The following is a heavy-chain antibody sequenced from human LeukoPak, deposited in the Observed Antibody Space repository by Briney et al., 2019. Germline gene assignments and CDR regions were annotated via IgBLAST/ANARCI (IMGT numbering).Heavy chain of an antibody. CDR3: ASRSGGYYWFDS. V-gene: IGHV4-4*02. D-gene: IGHD3-22*01. Sequence: SETLSLTCAVSGGSISRSNWWSWVRQPPGKGLEWIGDILHSGDTNYNASLRSRLTISLDKSRNQFSLQLSSVTAADTAVYYCASRSGGYYWFDSWGQGTLVTVSS. J-gene: IGHJ5*01. CDR1: GGSISRSNW. CDR2: ILHSGDT.